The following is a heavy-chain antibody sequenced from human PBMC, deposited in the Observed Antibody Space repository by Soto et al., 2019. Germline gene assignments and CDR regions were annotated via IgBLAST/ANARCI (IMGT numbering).Heavy chain of an antibody. V-gene: IGHV3-74*01. Sequence: EVQLVESGGGLVQPGGSLRLSCAGSGFIFSNYWMHWVRQAPGKGLEWVSRIDHDGPTDYADSVRGRFIISRDNAENTLYLQMNSLRPEDTAVYYCVRDSHADYWGQGTLVTVSS. CDR1: GFIFSNYW. J-gene: IGHJ4*02. CDR2: IDHDGPT. CDR3: VRDSHADY.